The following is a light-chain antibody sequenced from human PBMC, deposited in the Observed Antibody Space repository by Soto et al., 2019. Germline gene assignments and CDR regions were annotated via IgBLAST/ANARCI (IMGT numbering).Light chain of an antibody. V-gene: IGKV1-5*03. Sequence: DIQMTQSPSTLSASVGDRVTITCRASQSISSWLAWYQQKPGKAPKVLIHKASSLESGVPSRFSGSGSGTEFTLTISSLQPDEFATYYCRQYNSYPVTFGGGTKVEIK. CDR1: QSISSW. J-gene: IGKJ4*01. CDR2: KAS. CDR3: RQYNSYPVT.